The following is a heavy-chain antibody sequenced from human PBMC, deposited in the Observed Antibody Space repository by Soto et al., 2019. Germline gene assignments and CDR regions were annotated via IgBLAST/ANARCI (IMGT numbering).Heavy chain of an antibody. CDR2: INPSGGST. V-gene: IGHV1-46*03. D-gene: IGHD3-10*01. J-gene: IGHJ4*02. CDR3: ARGSGVKVPEY. Sequence: SSVKVSCKSCRYTFTRYYMHWLQQAPGQGLERMGIINPSGGSTYYVQKFQGRVTMTRDTSTTTVYMELSSLTSEDTAVYYCARGSGVKVPEYWGQGTQVNVS. CDR1: RYTFTRYY.